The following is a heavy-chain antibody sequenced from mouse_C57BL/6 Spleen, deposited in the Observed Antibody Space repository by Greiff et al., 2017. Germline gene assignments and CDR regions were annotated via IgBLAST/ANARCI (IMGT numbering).Heavy chain of an antibody. D-gene: IGHD2-1*01. V-gene: IGHV5-4*03. CDR2: ISDGGSYT. J-gene: IGHJ2*01. CDR3: ARGLIYDGNYDYFDY. Sequence: EVMLVESGGGLVKPGGSLKLSCAASGFTFSSYAMSWVRQTPEKRLEWVATISDGGSYTYYPDNVKGRFTISRDNANNNLYLQMSHLKSEDTAMYYCARGLIYDGNYDYFDYWGQGTTLTVSS. CDR1: GFTFSSYA.